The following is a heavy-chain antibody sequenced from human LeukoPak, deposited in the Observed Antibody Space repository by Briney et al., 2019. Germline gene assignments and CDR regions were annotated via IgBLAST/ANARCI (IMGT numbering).Heavy chain of an antibody. J-gene: IGHJ4*02. V-gene: IGHV3-53*01. CDR1: GFTVSSNY. D-gene: IGHD6-19*01. CDR3: ARAGQWLEQYYFDY. CDR2: IYSGGST. Sequence: QTGGSLRLSCAASGFTVSSNYMSWVRQAPGKGLEWVSVIYSGGSTYYADSVKGRFTISRDNSKNTLYLQMNSLRAEDTAVYYCARAGQWLEQYYFDYWGQGTLVTVSS.